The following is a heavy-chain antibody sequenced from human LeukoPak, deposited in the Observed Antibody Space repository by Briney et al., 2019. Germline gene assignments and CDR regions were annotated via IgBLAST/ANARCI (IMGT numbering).Heavy chain of an antibody. J-gene: IGHJ4*02. V-gene: IGHV3-43*02. CDR3: AKDIGEQWFFDY. CDR1: GFTFDDSA. D-gene: IGHD3-10*01. Sequence: PGGSLRLSCAPSGFTFDDSAMHWVRQAPGKGLEWVSLISGDGGGTYYADSVKGRFTISRDNSKNSLYLQMNSLRTEDTALYYCAKDIGEQWFFDYWGQGTLVTVSS. CDR2: ISGDGGGT.